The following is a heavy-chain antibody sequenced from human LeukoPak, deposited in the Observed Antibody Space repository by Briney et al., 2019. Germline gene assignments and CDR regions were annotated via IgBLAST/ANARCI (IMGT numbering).Heavy chain of an antibody. CDR2: ISAYNGNT. J-gene: IGHJ4*02. V-gene: IGHV1-18*01. Sequence: ASVKVSCKASGYTFTSYGISWVRQAPGQGLEWMGWISAYNGNTNYAQKLQGRVTMTTDTSTSTAYMELRSLRSDDTAVYYCAREPPRGGSERGLDYWGQGTLVTVSS. D-gene: IGHD2-15*01. CDR1: GYTFTSYG. CDR3: AREPPRGGSERGLDY.